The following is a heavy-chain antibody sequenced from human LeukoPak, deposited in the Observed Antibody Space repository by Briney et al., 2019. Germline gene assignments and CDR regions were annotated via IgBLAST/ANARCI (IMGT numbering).Heavy chain of an antibody. CDR3: ARDGGSGYRYYFDY. CDR1: GFTFSSYG. J-gene: IGHJ4*02. D-gene: IGHD3-22*01. V-gene: IGHV3-30*03. CDR2: ISYDGSNK. Sequence: GGSLRLSCAASGFTFSSYGMHWVRQAPGKGLEWVAVISYDGSNKYYADSVKGRFTISRDNSKNTLYLQMNSLRAEDTAVYYCARDGGSGYRYYFDYWGQGTLVTVSS.